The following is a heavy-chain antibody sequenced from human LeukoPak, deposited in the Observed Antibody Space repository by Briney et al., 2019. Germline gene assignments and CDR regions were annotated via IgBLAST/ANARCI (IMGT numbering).Heavy chain of an antibody. CDR1: GYTFTGYY. CDR2: INPNSGGT. Sequence: ASVKVSCKASGYTFTGYYMHWVRQAPGQGGEWMGRINPNSGGTNYAQKFQGRVTMTRDTANSKAYMELRRVRSDDTAVYYCARVYYDSSGYLLFDYWGQGTLVTVSS. CDR3: ARVYYDSSGYLLFDY. J-gene: IGHJ4*02. V-gene: IGHV1-2*06. D-gene: IGHD3-22*01.